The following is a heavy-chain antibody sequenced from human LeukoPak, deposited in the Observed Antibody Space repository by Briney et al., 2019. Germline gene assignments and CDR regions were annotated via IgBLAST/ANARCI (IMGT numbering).Heavy chain of an antibody. CDR3: ARDSRIAVARFFDY. D-gene: IGHD6-19*01. Sequence: GGSLRLSCAASGFTFSSYSMNWVRQAPGKGLEWVSSTSSSSSYIYYADSVKGRFTISRDNAKNSLYLQMNSLRAEDTAVYYCARDSRIAVARFFDYWGQGTLVTVSS. J-gene: IGHJ4*02. V-gene: IGHV3-21*01. CDR1: GFTFSSYS. CDR2: TSSSSSYI.